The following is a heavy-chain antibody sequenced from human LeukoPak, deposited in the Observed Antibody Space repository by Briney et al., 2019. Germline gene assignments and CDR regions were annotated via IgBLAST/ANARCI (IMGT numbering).Heavy chain of an antibody. CDR2: ISHDESNE. J-gene: IGHJ4*02. Sequence: GGSLRLSCAASGFTFRNYAMHWVRQTPGKGLEWVTVISHDESNEYYADSVKGRFTISRDNSKNTLYLQMNSLRAEDTALYYCARDFSGEFDYWGQGTLVTVSS. CDR1: GFTFRNYA. V-gene: IGHV3-30-3*01. CDR3: ARDFSGEFDY. D-gene: IGHD3-10*01.